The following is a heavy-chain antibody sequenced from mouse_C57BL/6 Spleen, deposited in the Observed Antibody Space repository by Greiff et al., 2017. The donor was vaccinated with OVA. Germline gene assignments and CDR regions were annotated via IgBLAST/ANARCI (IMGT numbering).Heavy chain of an antibody. Sequence: EVNVVESGPGLAKPSQTLSLTCSVTGYSITSDYWNWIRKFPGNKLEYMGYISYSGSTYYNPSLKSRISITRDTSKNQYYLQLNSVTTEDTATYYCARYGYSNSGYFDVWGTGTTVTVSS. V-gene: IGHV3-8*01. J-gene: IGHJ1*03. CDR2: ISYSGST. CDR1: GYSITSDY. CDR3: ARYGYSNSGYFDV. D-gene: IGHD2-5*01.